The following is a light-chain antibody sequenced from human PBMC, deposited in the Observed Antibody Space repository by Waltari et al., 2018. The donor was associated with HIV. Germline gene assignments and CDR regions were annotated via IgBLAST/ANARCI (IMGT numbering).Light chain of an antibody. CDR3: SSYTSSSPYA. CDR1: SSDVGGYNY. J-gene: IGLJ1*01. V-gene: IGLV2-14*03. Sequence: QSALTQPASVSGSPGQSITISCTGTSSDVGGYNYVSWYQQHPGKSPKLMIYDVSNRPSGVCNRFAGSKSGNTAYLTISGLQAEDEDDYYCSSYTSSSPYAFGTGTKVTVL. CDR2: DVS.